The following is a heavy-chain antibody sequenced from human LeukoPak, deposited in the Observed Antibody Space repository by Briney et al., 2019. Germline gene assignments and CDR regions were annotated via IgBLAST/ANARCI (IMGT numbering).Heavy chain of an antibody. CDR3: ARLPGNYDTLHDAFDI. CDR1: GYSFISYW. CDR2: IDPSDSYT. D-gene: IGHD3-22*01. V-gene: IGHV5-10-1*01. J-gene: IGHJ3*02. Sequence: GESLKISCKGSGYSFISYWISWVRQMPGKGLEWMGRIDPSDSYTNYSPSFQGHVTISADKSISTAYLQWSSLKASDTAMYYCARLPGNYDTLHDAFDIWGQGTMVTVSS.